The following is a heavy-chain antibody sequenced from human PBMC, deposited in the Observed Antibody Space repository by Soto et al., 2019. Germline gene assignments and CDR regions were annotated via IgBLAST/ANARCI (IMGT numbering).Heavy chain of an antibody. Sequence: SETLSLTCPVSGGSVSSSIYHWGWVRQPPGKGLEWIGSVYYSGSTYYNPSLESRVTISVDKSKNQFSLKLMSLSAADTAVYYCGRLEGLATISYYFDYWGQGALVTVSS. D-gene: IGHD3-9*01. CDR2: VYYSGST. CDR3: GRLEGLATISYYFDY. V-gene: IGHV4-39*01. CDR1: GGSVSSSIYH. J-gene: IGHJ4*02.